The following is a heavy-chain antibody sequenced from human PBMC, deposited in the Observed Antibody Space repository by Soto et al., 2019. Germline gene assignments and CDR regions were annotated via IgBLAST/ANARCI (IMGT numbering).Heavy chain of an antibody. CDR1: GYSFTSYW. Sequence: GESLKISCKGSGYSFTSYWISWVRQMPGKGLEWMGRIDPSDSYTNYSPSFQGHVTISADKSISTAYLQWSSLKASDTAMYYCALSWDCSSTSCYSTYYYYGMDVWGQGTTVTVSS. J-gene: IGHJ6*02. CDR3: ALSWDCSSTSCYSTYYYYGMDV. V-gene: IGHV5-10-1*01. CDR2: IDPSDSYT. D-gene: IGHD2-2*01.